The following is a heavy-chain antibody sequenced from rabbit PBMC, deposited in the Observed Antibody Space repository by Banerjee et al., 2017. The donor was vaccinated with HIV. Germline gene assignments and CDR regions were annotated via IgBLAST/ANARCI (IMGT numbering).Heavy chain of an antibody. Sequence: QSLEESGGDLVKPGASLTLTCTASGFSFSSSYWICWVRQAPGKGLEWIASIYGGSSGNTHYASWAKGRFTISKTSSTTVTLQMTSLTAADTATYFCARGSGSIYDLWGPGTLVTVS. V-gene: IGHV1S40*01. CDR3: ARGSGSIYDL. CDR2: IYGGSSGNT. CDR1: GFSFSSSYW. D-gene: IGHD8-1*01. J-gene: IGHJ4*01.